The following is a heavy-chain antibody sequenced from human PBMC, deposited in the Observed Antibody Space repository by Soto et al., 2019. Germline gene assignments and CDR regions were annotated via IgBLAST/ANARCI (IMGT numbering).Heavy chain of an antibody. CDR2: FDPEDGET. CDR1: GYTLTELS. CDR3: ATGGLNIVVVPAATSDFDY. Sequence: SVKVSCKVSGYTLTELSMHWVRQAPGKGLEWMGGFDPEDGETIYAQKFQGRVTMTEDTSTDTAYMELSSLRSEDTAVYYCATGGLNIVVVPAATSDFDYWGQGTLVTVSS. J-gene: IGHJ4*02. D-gene: IGHD2-2*01. V-gene: IGHV1-24*01.